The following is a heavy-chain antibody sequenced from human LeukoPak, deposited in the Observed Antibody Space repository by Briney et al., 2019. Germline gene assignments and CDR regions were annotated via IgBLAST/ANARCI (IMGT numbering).Heavy chain of an antibody. Sequence: GGSLRLSCAASGFTFSSYWVSWVRQAPGKGLEGVANIKQDVSEKYYVDSVKGRFTISRDNAKNSMYPQMNSLSAEKTAVYYCAKDSGGPHYSYGMDVWGQGTTVTVSS. D-gene: IGHD3-10*01. CDR2: IKQDVSEK. CDR3: AKDSGGPHYSYGMDV. J-gene: IGHJ6*02. V-gene: IGHV3-7*01. CDR1: GFTFSSYW.